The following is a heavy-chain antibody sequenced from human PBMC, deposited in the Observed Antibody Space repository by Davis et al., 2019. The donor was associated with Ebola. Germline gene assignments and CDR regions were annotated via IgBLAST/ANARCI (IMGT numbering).Heavy chain of an antibody. J-gene: IGHJ4*02. Sequence: PGGSLRLSCAASGFTFSSYEMNWVRQAPGKGLEWVSYISSSGSTIYYADSVKGRFTISRDNAKNSLYLQMNSLRAEDTAVYYCARAPTMVRGVINASPGFDYWGQGTLVTVSS. CDR2: ISSSGSTI. CDR1: GFTFSSYE. D-gene: IGHD3-10*01. CDR3: ARAPTMVRGVINASPGFDY. V-gene: IGHV3-48*03.